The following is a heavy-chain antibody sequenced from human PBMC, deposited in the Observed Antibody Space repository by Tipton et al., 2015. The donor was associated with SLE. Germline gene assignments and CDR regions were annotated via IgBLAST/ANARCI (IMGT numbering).Heavy chain of an antibody. CDR2: YSDSGST. CDR3: ARGPYYYDSSGYFDY. CDR1: GASIRSYY. D-gene: IGHD3-22*01. Sequence: TLSLTCTVSGASIRSYYWSWVRQPPGKGLEWVAYYSDSGSTYYNPSLRGRVTVSIDTSKNQFSMKMTSVTAADTAMYYCARGPYYYDSSGYFDYWGQGTLVTVSS. J-gene: IGHJ4*02. V-gene: IGHV4-59*08.